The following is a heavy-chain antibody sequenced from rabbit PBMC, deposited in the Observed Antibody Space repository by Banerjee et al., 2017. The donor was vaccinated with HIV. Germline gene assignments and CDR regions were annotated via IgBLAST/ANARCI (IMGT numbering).Heavy chain of an antibody. V-gene: IGHV1S40*01. J-gene: IGHJ4*01. CDR3: ARVTYSYPDYLLTFNL. Sequence: QSLEESGGDLVKPGASLTLTCKASGFDLSSYHYMCWVRQAPGKGPEWIACIYNGDGSTYYASWAKGRFTISKTSSTTVTLQMTSLTAADTATYFCARVTYSYPDYLLTFNLWGPGTLVTVS. D-gene: IGHD7-1*01. CDR1: GFDLSSYHY. CDR2: IYNGDGST.